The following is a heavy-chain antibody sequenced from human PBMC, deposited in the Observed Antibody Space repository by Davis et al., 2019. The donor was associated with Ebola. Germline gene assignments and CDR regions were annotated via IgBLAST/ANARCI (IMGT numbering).Heavy chain of an antibody. CDR2: ISSSSYFI. V-gene: IGHV3-21*01. Sequence: GESLKISCAASGLIVSDNYMSWVRQAPGKGLEWVSSISSSSYFIYYADSLKGRFTISRDNAKKSLYLQMDSLRPEDTAVYYCARGAPPKLYYYGMDVWGQGTTVTVSS. CDR1: GLIVSDNY. J-gene: IGHJ6*02. CDR3: ARGAPPKLYYYGMDV.